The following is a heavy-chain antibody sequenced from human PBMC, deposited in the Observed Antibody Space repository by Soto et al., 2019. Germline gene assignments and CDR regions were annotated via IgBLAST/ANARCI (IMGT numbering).Heavy chain of an antibody. V-gene: IGHV2-70*11. CDR3: ARSIASPSAPFDS. CDR1: GFSLSTSGTC. CDR2: IDWDDDK. D-gene: IGHD6-6*01. Sequence: PTLVNPTQTLTLTCTFSGFSLSTSGTCVSWIRQPPGKALEWLARIDWDDDKYYSTSLKTRLTISKDTSKNQVVLIMTNMDPVDTATYYCARSIASPSAPFDSWGRGTLVTVSS. J-gene: IGHJ4*02.